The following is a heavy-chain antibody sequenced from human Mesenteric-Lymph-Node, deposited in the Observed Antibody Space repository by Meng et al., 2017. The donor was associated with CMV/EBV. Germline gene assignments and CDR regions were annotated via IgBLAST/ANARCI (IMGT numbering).Heavy chain of an antibody. Sequence: GESLKISCAASGITFSSYWMHWVRQAPGKGLVWVSRINSDGSNTTYADSVKGRFTISRDNAKNSLLLQMNSLRAEDTAVYYCARGYSPGNYWGQGTMVTVSS. CDR2: INSDGSNT. V-gene: IGHV3-74*01. D-gene: IGHD2-21*01. CDR3: ARGYSPGNY. J-gene: IGHJ4*02. CDR1: GITFSSYW.